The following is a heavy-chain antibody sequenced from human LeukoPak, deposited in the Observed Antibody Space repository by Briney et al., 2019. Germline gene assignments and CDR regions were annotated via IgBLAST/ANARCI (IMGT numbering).Heavy chain of an antibody. J-gene: IGHJ6*03. CDR3: AREGGSSWPPGSGYYYYMDV. Sequence: SETRSLTCTVSGGSISSYYWSWIRQPAGKGLEWIGRIYTSGYTNYNPSLKSRVTMSVDTSKNQFSLKVSSVTAADTAVYYCAREGGSSWPPGSGYYYYMDVWGKGTTVTVSS. CDR1: GGSISSYY. V-gene: IGHV4-4*07. CDR2: IYTSGYT. D-gene: IGHD6-13*01.